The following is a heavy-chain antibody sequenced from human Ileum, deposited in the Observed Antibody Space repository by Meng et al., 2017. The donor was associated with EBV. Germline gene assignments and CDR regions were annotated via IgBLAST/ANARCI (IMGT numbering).Heavy chain of an antibody. Sequence: AELKESDPGRVQPSQTLSLTCTFSGGSISSGDYYWSWIRQPPGKGLEWIGYIYYSGSTYYNPSLKSRVTISVDTSKNQFSLKLSSVTAADTAVYYCARGYYDSSGYGYWYFDLWGRGTLVTVSS. CDR1: GGSISSGDYY. CDR2: IYYSGST. J-gene: IGHJ2*01. CDR3: ARGYYDSSGYGYWYFDL. V-gene: IGHV4-30-4*01. D-gene: IGHD3-22*01.